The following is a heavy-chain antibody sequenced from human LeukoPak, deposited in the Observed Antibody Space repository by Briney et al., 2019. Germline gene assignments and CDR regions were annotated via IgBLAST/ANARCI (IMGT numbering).Heavy chain of an antibody. J-gene: IGHJ4*02. CDR1: GGSVSSGSYY. Sequence: SETLSLTCTVSGGSVSSGSYYWSWIRQPPGRGLEWIGYIYYSGSTNYNSSLKSRVTISVDTSKNQFSLKLSSVTAADTAVYYCATTHKYNYAKGYWGQGTLVTVSS. CDR2: IYYSGST. D-gene: IGHD5-18*01. V-gene: IGHV4-61*01. CDR3: ATTHKYNYAKGY.